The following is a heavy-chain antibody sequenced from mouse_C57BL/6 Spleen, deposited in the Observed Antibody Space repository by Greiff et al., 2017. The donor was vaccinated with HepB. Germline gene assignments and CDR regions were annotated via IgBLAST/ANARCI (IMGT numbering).Heavy chain of an antibody. V-gene: IGHV7-3*01. Sequence: EVQRVESGGGLVQPGGSLSLSCAASGFTFTDYYMSWVRQPPGKALEWLGFIRNKANGYTTEYSASVKGRFTISRDNSQSILYLQMNALRAEDSATYYCARSYYYGSEYYAMDYWGQGTSVTVSS. D-gene: IGHD1-1*01. CDR1: GFTFTDYY. CDR3: ARSYYYGSEYYAMDY. J-gene: IGHJ4*01. CDR2: IRNKANGYTT.